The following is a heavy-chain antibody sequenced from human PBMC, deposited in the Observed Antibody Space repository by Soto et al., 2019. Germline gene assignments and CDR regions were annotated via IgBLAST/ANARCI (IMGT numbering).Heavy chain of an antibody. D-gene: IGHD3-10*01. CDR1: GFTFSSYS. J-gene: IGHJ5*02. CDR3: AREDTYYYGSGHFDP. CDR2: ISSSSSTI. Sequence: GGSLRLSCAASGFTFSSYSMNWVRQAPGKGLEWVSYISSSSSTIYYADSVKGRFTISRDNAKNSLYLQMNSLRAEDTAVYYCAREDTYYYGSGHFDPWGQGTLVTVSS. V-gene: IGHV3-48*01.